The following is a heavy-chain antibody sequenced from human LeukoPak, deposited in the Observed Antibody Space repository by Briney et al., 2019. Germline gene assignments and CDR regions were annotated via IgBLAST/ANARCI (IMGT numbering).Heavy chain of an antibody. D-gene: IGHD6-19*01. CDR2: IIHSGST. J-gene: IGHJ6*02. CDR1: GXSFSGYY. CDR3: ARGVAVAGPTYYGMDV. Sequence: SETLSLTWAVYGXSFSGYYRSWIRQPPGKGLEWIGEIIHSGSTNYNPSLKSRVTISLDTSKNQFSLKLSSVTAADTAVYYCARGVAVAGPTYYGMDVWGQGTTVTVSS. V-gene: IGHV4-34*01.